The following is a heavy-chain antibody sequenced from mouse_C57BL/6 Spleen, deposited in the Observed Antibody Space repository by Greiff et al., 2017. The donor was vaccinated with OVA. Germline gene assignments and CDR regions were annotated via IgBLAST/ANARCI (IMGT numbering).Heavy chain of an antibody. Sequence: QVQLKQSGAELVRPGASVTLSCKASGYTFTDYEMHWVKQTPVHGLEWIGAIDPETGGTAYNQKFKGKAILTADKSSSTAYMELRSLTSEDSAVYYCTRKGDGYLDYWGQGTTRTVSS. J-gene: IGHJ2*01. CDR1: GYTFTDYE. CDR2: IDPETGGT. V-gene: IGHV1-15*01. D-gene: IGHD2-3*01. CDR3: TRKGDGYLDY.